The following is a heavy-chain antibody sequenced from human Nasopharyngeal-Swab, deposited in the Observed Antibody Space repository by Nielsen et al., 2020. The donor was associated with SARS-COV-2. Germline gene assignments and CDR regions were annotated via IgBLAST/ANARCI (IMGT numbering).Heavy chain of an antibody. CDR1: GFTFSLYA. CDR3: AKLGVRLATLGSDY. Sequence: GESLKISCSASGFTFSLYAMHWVRQAPGKGLEYVSTINDYEDRLYYADSVKGRFTISRDNSKNTLYLQMNSLRAEDTAVYYCAKLGVRLATLGSDYWGQGTLVTVSS. D-gene: IGHD7-27*01. J-gene: IGHJ4*02. V-gene: IGHV3-64*04. CDR2: INDYEDRL.